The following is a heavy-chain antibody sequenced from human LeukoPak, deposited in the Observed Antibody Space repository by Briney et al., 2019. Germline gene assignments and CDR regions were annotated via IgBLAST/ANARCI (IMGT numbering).Heavy chain of an antibody. CDR2: MYYTGST. CDR1: GGSISSSSYY. CDR3: ATYHFRGATHYFDY. J-gene: IGHJ4*02. Sequence: PSETLSLTCTVSGGSISSSSYYWAWIRQPPGKGLEWIAYMYYTGSTNYNPSLKSRVTISIDTSKNQFSLKLSSVTAADTAVYYCATYHFRGATHYFDYWGQGIPVTVSS. V-gene: IGHV4-61*05. D-gene: IGHD3-10*01.